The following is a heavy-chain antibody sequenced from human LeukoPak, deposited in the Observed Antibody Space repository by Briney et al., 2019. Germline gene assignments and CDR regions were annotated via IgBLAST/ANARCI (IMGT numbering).Heavy chain of an antibody. CDR2: IHPSGGST. CDR1: GCTFTSYY. V-gene: IGHV1-46*01. D-gene: IGHD4-23*01. CDR3: ARDPGYGGNSGGVDY. J-gene: IGHJ4*02. Sequence: ASVKVSCKASGCTFTSYYMHWVRQAPGQGLEWMGIIHPSGGSTSYAQKFQGRVTMTRDTSTSTVYMDLSSLRSEDTAVYYCARDPGYGGNSGGVDYWGQGTLVTVSS.